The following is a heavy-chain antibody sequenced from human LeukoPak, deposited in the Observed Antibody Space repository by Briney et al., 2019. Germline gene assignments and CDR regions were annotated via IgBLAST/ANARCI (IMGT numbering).Heavy chain of an antibody. CDR3: AREQRFWFDP. CDR1: GGSISSGGYF. Sequence: PSETLSLTCAVSGGSISSGGYFWRWIRQPPGKGLEWIGYIYHSGSTYYNPSLKSRVTISVDRSKNQFSMKLSSVTAADTAVYYCAREQRFWFDPWGRGTLVTVSS. J-gene: IGHJ5*02. V-gene: IGHV4-30-2*01. D-gene: IGHD4-17*01. CDR2: IYHSGST.